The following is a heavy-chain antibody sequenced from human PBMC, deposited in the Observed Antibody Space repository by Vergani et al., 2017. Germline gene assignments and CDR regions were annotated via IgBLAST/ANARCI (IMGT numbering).Heavy chain of an antibody. CDR2: ISYDGSNK. CDR1: GFTFSSYG. V-gene: IGHV3-30*18. CDR3: AKDRVVVATYGMDV. D-gene: IGHD4-23*01. Sequence: QVQLVESGGGVVQPGRSLRLSCAASGFTFSSYGMPWVRQAPGKGLEWVAVISYDGSNKYYADSVKGRFTISRDNSKNTLYLQMNSLRAEDTAVYYCAKDRVVVATYGMDVWGQGTTVTVSS. J-gene: IGHJ6*02.